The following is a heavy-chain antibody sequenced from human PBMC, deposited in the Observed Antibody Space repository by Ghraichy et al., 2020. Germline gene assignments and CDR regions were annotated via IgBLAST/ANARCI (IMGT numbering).Heavy chain of an antibody. Sequence: SETLSLTCTVSGGSISSYYWCWIRQPAGKGLEWIGRIYTSGSTNYNPSLKRRVTMSVDTSKNQFSLKLSSVTAADTAVYYCAREGNVGIAVAELTDWGQGTLVIVS. CDR3: AREGNVGIAVAELTD. J-gene: IGHJ4*02. CDR1: GGSISSYY. V-gene: IGHV4-4*07. D-gene: IGHD6-19*01. CDR2: IYTSGST.